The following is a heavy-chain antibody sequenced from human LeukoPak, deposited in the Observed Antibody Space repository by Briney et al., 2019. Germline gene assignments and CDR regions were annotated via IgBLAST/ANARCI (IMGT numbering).Heavy chain of an antibody. D-gene: IGHD6-19*01. CDR3: AKVMRRIAVADLFDY. J-gene: IGHJ4*02. CDR1: VFTFSSYG. Sequence: GGTLRLSCAASVFTFSSYGMSWVRQAPGKGLEWVSGISGSGGRTYYADSVKGRFTISRDNSKNTLYLQMNSLRAEDTAVYYCAKVMRRIAVADLFDYWGQGTLVTVSS. CDR2: ISGSGGRT. V-gene: IGHV3-23*01.